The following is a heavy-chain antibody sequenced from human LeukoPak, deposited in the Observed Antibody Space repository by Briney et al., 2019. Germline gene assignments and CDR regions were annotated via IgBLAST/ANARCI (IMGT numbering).Heavy chain of an antibody. V-gene: IGHV3-53*01. CDR1: GFTFSSNY. CDR3: ARGPSSSGWYQRHFDY. D-gene: IGHD6-19*01. CDR2: IYSGGST. J-gene: IGHJ4*02. Sequence: GGSLRLSCAASGFTFSSNYMSWVRQAPGKGLEWVSVIYSGGSTYYADSVKGRFTISRDNSKNTLYLQMNSLRAEDTAVYYCARGPSSSGWYQRHFDYWGQGTLVTVSS.